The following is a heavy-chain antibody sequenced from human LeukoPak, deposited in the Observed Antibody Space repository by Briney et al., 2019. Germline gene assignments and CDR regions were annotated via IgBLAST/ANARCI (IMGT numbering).Heavy chain of an antibody. CDR2: IYTSGST. J-gene: IGHJ3*02. CDR1: GGSISSYY. V-gene: IGHV4-4*07. D-gene: IGHD2-2*01. Sequence: SETLSLTCTVSGGSISSYYWSWIRQPPGKGLEWIGRIYTSGSTNYNPSLKSRVTMSVDTSKNQFSLKLSSVTAADTAVYYCASTYCSSTSCYGNAFDIWGQGTMVTVSS. CDR3: ASTYCSSTSCYGNAFDI.